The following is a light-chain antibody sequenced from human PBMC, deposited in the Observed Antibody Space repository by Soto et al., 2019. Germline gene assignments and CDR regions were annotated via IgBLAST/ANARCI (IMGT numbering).Light chain of an antibody. J-gene: IGLJ2*01. CDR3: CSYSDRSLAV. CDR1: SSDVGSYNY. CDR2: DVS. Sequence: QSALTQPRSVSGSPGQSVTISCTGTSSDVGSYNYVSWYQQHPGKAPKLMIYDVSKRPSGVPDRFSGSKSGNTASLTISGLQAEDEADYYCCSYSDRSLAVFGGGTQVTVL. V-gene: IGLV2-11*01.